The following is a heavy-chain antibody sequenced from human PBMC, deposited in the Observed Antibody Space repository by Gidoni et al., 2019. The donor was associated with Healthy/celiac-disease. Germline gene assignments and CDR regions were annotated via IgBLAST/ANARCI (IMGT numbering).Heavy chain of an antibody. CDR3: ARGTEYDSSGYYYYYYGMDV. J-gene: IGHJ6*02. V-gene: IGHV1-46*01. Sequence: QVQLVQSGAEVKKPGASVKVSCKASGYTFTSYYMHWVRQAPGQGLEWMGIINPSGGSTSYAQKFQGRVTMTRDTSTSIVYMELSSLRSEDTAVYYCARGTEYDSSGYYYYYYGMDVWGQGTTVTVSS. CDR1: GYTFTSYY. CDR2: INPSGGST. D-gene: IGHD3-22*01.